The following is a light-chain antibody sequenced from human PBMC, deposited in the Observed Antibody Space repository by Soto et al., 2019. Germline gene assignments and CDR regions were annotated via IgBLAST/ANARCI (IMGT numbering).Light chain of an antibody. CDR1: QSVSSSY. CDR2: GAS. J-gene: IGKJ2*01. CDR3: HQYGSSYT. Sequence: EMVLTQSPGTLSLSPGERATLSCRASQSVSSSYVAWYQQKPGQAPRRLIYGASSRATGIPDRFSCSGSGTAFTVNISRLETEDFAVYYCHQYGSSYTFGQGTKLEIK. V-gene: IGKV3-20*01.